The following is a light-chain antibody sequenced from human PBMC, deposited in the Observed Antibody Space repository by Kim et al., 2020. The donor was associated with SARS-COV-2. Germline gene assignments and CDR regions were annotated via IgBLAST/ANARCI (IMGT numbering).Light chain of an antibody. CDR2: LNSDGSH. CDR3: QTWGTGILV. CDR1: SGHSNYA. V-gene: IGLV4-69*01. Sequence: QLVLTQSPSASASLGASVKLTCTLSSGHSNYAIAWHQQQPEKGPRYLMKLNSDGSHSKGDGIADRFSGSSSGAERYLTISSLQSEDEADYYCQTWGTGILVFGGGTQLTVL. J-gene: IGLJ3*02.